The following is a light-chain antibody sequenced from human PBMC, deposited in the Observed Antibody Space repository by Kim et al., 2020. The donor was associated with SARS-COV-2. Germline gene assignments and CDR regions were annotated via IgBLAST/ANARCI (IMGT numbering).Light chain of an antibody. V-gene: IGLV2-23*02. CDR2: EVT. Sequence: QSALTQPASVSASPGQSITISCTGTNSDVGSLNLVSWYQQHPGKAPKVMIYEVTKRPSGVSNRFSGSKSGNTASLTISGLQPEDEGDYYCCSYAGSRTYVFGTGTKV. CDR3: CSYAGSRTYV. CDR1: NSDVGSLNL. J-gene: IGLJ1*01.